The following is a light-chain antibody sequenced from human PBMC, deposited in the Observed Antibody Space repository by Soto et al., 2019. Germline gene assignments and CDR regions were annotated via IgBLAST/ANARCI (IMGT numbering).Light chain of an antibody. CDR3: QHRTNWEYT. CDR1: QSVSSS. J-gene: IGKJ2*01. V-gene: IGKV3-11*01. Sequence: EIVLTQSPATLSLSPGERATLSCRASQSVSSSLAWYQQKPGQAPRLLIYGASKRAPGIPVRFSASGSGTDFTLTISSLEPEDFADYSCQHRTNWEYTFGQGTKLEIK. CDR2: GAS.